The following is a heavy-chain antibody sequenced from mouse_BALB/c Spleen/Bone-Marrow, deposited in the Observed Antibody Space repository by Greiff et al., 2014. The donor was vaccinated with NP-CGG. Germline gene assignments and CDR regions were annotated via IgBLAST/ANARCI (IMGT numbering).Heavy chain of an antibody. J-gene: IGHJ4*01. CDR2: INPSNGGT. V-gene: IGHV1S81*02. CDR1: GYTFTSYY. CDR3: TRREYYRYDRAMDY. D-gene: IGHD2-14*01. Sequence: QVQLKESGAELVKPGASVKLSCKASGYTFTSYYMYWVKQRPGQGLEWIGEINPSNGGTNFNEKFKSKATLTVDKSSSTAYMQLSSLTSEDSAVYYCTRREYYRYDRAMDYWGQGTSVTVSP.